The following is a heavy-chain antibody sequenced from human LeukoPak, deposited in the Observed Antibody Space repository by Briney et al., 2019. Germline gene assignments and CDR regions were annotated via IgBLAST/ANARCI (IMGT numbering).Heavy chain of an antibody. J-gene: IGHJ6*02. CDR1: GFTFSSYA. CDR2: ISYDGSNK. D-gene: IGHD6-13*01. CDR3: ARDSSPRVFVFYYYGMDV. Sequence: PGGSLRLSCAASGFTFSSYAMHWVRQAPGKGLEWVAVISYDGSNKYYADSVKGRFTISRDNSKNTLYLQMNSLRAEDTAVYYCARDSSPRVFVFYYYGMDVWGQGTTVTVSS. V-gene: IGHV3-30*04.